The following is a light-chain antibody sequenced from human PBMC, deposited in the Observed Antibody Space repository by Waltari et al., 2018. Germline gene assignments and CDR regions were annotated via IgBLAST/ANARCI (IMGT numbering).Light chain of an antibody. CDR2: AAS. CDR1: QSISRY. Sequence: EIVLTQSPRTLSLSPGERATLSCRASQSISRYLAWYQQKPGQAPRLLIYAASSRATRIPDRFRGSGSGTEFSLTISRLEPEDFAVYYCQNHERLPAMFGQGTKVEIK. J-gene: IGKJ1*01. CDR3: QNHERLPAM. V-gene: IGKV3-20*01.